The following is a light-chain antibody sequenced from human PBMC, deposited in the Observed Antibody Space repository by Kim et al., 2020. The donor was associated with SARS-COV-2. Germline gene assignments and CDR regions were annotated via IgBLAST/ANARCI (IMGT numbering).Light chain of an antibody. Sequence: LSPVERATPSCRATQSVTNSYLAWYQQKPGQAPRLLIYGASSRATGIPDRFSGSGSGTDFTLTSSRLEPEDFAVYYCQQYGSSRTFGQGTKVDIK. J-gene: IGKJ1*01. CDR2: GAS. CDR3: QQYGSSRT. CDR1: QSVTNSY. V-gene: IGKV3-20*01.